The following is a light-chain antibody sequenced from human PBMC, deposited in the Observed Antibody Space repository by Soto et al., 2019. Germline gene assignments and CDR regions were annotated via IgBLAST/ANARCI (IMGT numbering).Light chain of an antibody. CDR3: QQYGTPRSVT. J-gene: IGKJ5*01. CDR1: QSVSSNY. V-gene: IGKV3-20*01. CDR2: DAS. Sequence: EIVLTQSPGTLPFSPGERATLSCRASQSVSSNYLAWYQQKPGQAPRLLMYDASSRATGIPDRFSGSGSGTDFTLTISKVEPEDFAVCYCQQYGTPRSVTFGQGTRLEIK.